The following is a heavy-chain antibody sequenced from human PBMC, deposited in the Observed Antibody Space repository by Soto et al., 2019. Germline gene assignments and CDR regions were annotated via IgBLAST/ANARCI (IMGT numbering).Heavy chain of an antibody. D-gene: IGHD2-15*01. V-gene: IGHV3-23*01. CDR1: GFTFSSYA. Sequence: EVQLLESGGGFVQPGGSLRLSCAASGFTFSSYAMSWVRQAPGKGLEWVSSISSSGGGANYADSVKGRFTISRANSKNTLYLQMNSLGVEDTPVYYCEKDHWWYLHWGQGTLVTVSS. CDR3: EKDHWWYLH. CDR2: ISSSGGGA. J-gene: IGHJ4*02.